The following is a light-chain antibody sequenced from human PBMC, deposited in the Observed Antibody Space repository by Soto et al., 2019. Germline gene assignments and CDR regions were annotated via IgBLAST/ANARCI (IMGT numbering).Light chain of an antibody. CDR1: ESVSSSY. CDR3: QQYGSSRT. CDR2: GAS. Sequence: DIVLTQSPGTLSLSPGARATLSCRASESVSSSYLAWYQKKLGQAPRLLIYGASSRATGIPDRFSGSGSGTDFTLTISRLEPEDFAVYYCQQYGSSRTFGQGTKVEI. V-gene: IGKV3-20*01. J-gene: IGKJ1*01.